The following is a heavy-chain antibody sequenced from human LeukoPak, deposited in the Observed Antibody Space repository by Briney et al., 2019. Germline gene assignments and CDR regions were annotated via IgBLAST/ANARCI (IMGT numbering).Heavy chain of an antibody. V-gene: IGHV3-7*01. D-gene: IGHD5-12*01. J-gene: IGHJ6*03. CDR1: GVTFSSYW. Sequence: GGSLRLSCAASGVTFSSYWMSWVRQAPGKGLEWVANIKQDGSEKYYVDSVKGRFTISRDNAKNSLYLQMNSLRAEDTAVYYCARESGYVGSYYYMDVWGKGTTVTVSS. CDR3: ARESGYVGSYYYMDV. CDR2: IKQDGSEK.